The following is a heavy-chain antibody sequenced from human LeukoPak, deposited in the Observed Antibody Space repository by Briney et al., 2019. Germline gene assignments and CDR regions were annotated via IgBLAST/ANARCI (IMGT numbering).Heavy chain of an antibody. CDR2: INPSGGST. CDR1: GYTFTSYY. D-gene: IGHD5-12*01. J-gene: IGHJ4*02. CDR3: ARAISGYDYGY. V-gene: IGHV1-46*01. Sequence: ASVKVSCKSSGYTFTSYYMHWVRQAPGQGLEWMGIINPSGGSTSYAQKFQGRVTMTRDTSTSTVYMELSSLRSEDTAVYYCARAISGYDYGYWGQGTLVTVSS.